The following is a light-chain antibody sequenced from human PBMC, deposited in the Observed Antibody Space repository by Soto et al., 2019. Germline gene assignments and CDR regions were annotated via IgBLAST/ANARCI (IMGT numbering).Light chain of an antibody. J-gene: IGLJ2*01. CDR1: SSDVGGYNY. V-gene: IGLV2-14*01. Sequence: QSALTQPASVSGSPGQSITISCTGTSSDVGGYNYVSWYQQHPGKAPKLMIYEVSNRPSGVSNRFSGSKSGNTASLTTSGLQAEDEADYYCSSYTSSSTPVVFGGGTKVTVL. CDR3: SSYTSSSTPVV. CDR2: EVS.